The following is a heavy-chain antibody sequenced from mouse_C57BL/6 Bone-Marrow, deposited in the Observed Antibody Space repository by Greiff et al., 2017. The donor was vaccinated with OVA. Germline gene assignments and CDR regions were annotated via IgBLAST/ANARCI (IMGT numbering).Heavy chain of an antibody. Sequence: EVQLQQSGPELVKPGASVKISCKASGYTFTDYYMNWVKQSNGQSLEWIGDINPNNGGTSYNQKFKGKATLTVDKSSSTAYMALRSLTSEDSAVYDCARSDYYDLDYFDYWGQGTTLTVSS. D-gene: IGHD2-4*01. CDR1: GYTFTDYY. J-gene: IGHJ2*01. CDR2: INPNNGGT. CDR3: ARSDYYDLDYFDY. V-gene: IGHV1-26*01.